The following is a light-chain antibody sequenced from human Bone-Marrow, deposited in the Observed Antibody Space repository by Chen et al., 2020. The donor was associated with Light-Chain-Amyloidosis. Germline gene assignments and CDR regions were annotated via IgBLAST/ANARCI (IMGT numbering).Light chain of an antibody. V-gene: IGKV3-20*01. J-gene: IGKJ1*01. Sequence: EIVLTQSPGTLSLSPGERATLSCRASQSVSGSSLAWYQQQPGQDPRLLIYGASNRATGIPDRFSGSESGTDFTLIIRRLEPEDCAVYYCQQYGNAPQTFGQVTKEEIK. CDR3: QQYGNAPQT. CDR2: GAS. CDR1: QSVSGSS.